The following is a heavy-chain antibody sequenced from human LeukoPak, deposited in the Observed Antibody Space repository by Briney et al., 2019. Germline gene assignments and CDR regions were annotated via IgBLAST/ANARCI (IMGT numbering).Heavy chain of an antibody. CDR2: INPNSGGT. CDR3: ARPLVGATIFDY. Sequence: ASVKVSCKASGYTFTGYYMHWVRQAPGQGLEWMGWINPNSGGTNYAQKFQGRVTMTRDTSISTAYMELSRLRSDDTAVYYCARPLVGATIFDYWGQGTLVTVSS. CDR1: GYTFTGYY. J-gene: IGHJ4*02. V-gene: IGHV1-2*02. D-gene: IGHD1-26*01.